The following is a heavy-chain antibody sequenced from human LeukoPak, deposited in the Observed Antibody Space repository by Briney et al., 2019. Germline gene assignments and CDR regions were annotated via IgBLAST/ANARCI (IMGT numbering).Heavy chain of an antibody. Sequence: PGGSLRLSCAGTDFIFSAYVMNWVRQAPGKGLEWVAVISYDGSNKYYADSVKGRFTISRDNSKNTLYLQMNSLRAEDTAVYYCARDHPRPGLVDAFDIWGQGTMVTVSS. CDR3: ARDHPRPGLVDAFDI. J-gene: IGHJ3*02. D-gene: IGHD3-16*01. CDR2: ISYDGSNK. V-gene: IGHV3-30*03. CDR1: DFIFSAYV.